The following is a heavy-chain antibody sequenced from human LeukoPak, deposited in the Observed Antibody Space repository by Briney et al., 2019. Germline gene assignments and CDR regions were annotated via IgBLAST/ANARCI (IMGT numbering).Heavy chain of an antibody. Sequence: GGSLRLSCAASGFSVSTKYMNWVRQAPGKGLEWVSIIYSGGTTYYAESVEGRFTISRDTSKNTVFLQMNSLRAEDTAVYYCAREIRYSSDYWGQGTLVTVSS. CDR3: AREIRYSSDY. J-gene: IGHJ4*02. D-gene: IGHD6-13*01. CDR2: IYSGGTT. CDR1: GFSVSTKY. V-gene: IGHV3-53*01.